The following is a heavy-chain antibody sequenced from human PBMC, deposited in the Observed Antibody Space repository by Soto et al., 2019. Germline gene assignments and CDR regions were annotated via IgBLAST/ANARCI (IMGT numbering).Heavy chain of an antibody. D-gene: IGHD3-16*01. Sequence: GGSLRLSCAASGFTFSSYWMIWVRQAPGKGLEWVANIKQDGSEKYYVDSVKGRFTISRENAKNSLYLQMNSLRAEDTAVYYCARDRRSVYYGMDVWGQGTTVTSP. V-gene: IGHV3-7*01. J-gene: IGHJ6*02. CDR1: GFTFSSYW. CDR3: ARDRRSVYYGMDV. CDR2: IKQDGSEK.